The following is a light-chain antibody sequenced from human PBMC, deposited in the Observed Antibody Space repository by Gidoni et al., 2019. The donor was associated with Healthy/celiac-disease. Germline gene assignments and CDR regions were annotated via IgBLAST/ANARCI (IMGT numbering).Light chain of an antibody. Sequence: DIQMTQSPSTLSASVGDRVTITCRASQSISSWLAWYQQKPGKAPKLLIYKASSLESGVPSRFSGSGSGTGFTLTISSLQPDDFATYYCQQYNSYWGYTFGQGTKLEIK. J-gene: IGKJ2*01. CDR2: KAS. CDR3: QQYNSYWGYT. V-gene: IGKV1-5*03. CDR1: QSISSW.